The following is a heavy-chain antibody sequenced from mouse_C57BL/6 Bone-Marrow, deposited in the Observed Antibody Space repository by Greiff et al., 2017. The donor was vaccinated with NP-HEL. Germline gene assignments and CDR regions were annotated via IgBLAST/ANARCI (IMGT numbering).Heavy chain of an antibody. J-gene: IGHJ4*01. CDR3: SEDSAVDYCASYGYAVGGYAMDY. V-gene: IGHV1-87*01. CDR1: YTFSRRVH. CDR2: GQGLEWIG. Sequence: VQLQQSGPELARPWASVKISCQAFYTFSRRVHFAIRDTNYWMQWVKQRHGQGLEWIGAIYPGNGDTSYIQKLKGKGTLTEDKPSRTAYMQLDSLTSEDSAVDYCASYGYAVGGYAMDYWGQGTSVTVSS. D-gene: IGHD2-2*01.